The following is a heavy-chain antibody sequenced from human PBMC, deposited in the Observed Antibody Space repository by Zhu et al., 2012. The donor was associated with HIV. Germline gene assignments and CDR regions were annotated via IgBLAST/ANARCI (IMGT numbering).Heavy chain of an antibody. CDR3: ARYAPYGDLPADYFDY. D-gene: IGHD4-17*01. CDR2: VYYSGNG. J-gene: IGHJ4*02. Sequence: QVQLQESGPGLVKPSGTLSLTCSVSGASISSSRYYWGWIRQPPGKGLEWIGSVYYSGNGFDNPSLKSRVTISVDTSKNQFSLKLSSVTAADTAVYYCARYAPYGDLPADYFDYWGQGTLVTVSS. V-gene: IGHV4-39*01. CDR1: GASISSSRYY.